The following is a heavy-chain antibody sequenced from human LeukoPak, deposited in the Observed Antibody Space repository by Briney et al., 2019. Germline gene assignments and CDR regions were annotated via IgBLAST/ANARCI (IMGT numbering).Heavy chain of an antibody. V-gene: IGHV3-23*01. CDR1: RFXFSSYA. D-gene: IGHD3-9*01. J-gene: IGHJ4*02. Sequence: GGSLRLSCAASRFXFSSYAISWVRQAPGKGLEWVSHISGSGGSTHYADSVKGRFTIYRDNSKNTLYLQMNSLRAEDTAVYYCARDSDYDILTGYWTPFDYWGQGTLVTVSS. CDR3: ARDSDYDILTGYWTPFDY. CDR2: ISGSGGST.